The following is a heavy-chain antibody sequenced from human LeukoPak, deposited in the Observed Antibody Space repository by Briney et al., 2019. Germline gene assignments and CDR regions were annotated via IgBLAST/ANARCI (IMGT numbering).Heavy chain of an antibody. CDR2: INWKSGSI. V-gene: IGHV3-9*03. D-gene: IGHD3-10*01. CDR1: GFTFEDYA. J-gene: IGHJ3*02. Sequence: GGSLTLSCPASGFTFEDYAMHWVRQAPGKGLEGVSGINWKSGSINYADSVKGRFTISRDNAKNYLFLQMNSLRVEDMAFYYCAREGVLGAFDIWGQGNRVTVSS. CDR3: AREGVLGAFDI.